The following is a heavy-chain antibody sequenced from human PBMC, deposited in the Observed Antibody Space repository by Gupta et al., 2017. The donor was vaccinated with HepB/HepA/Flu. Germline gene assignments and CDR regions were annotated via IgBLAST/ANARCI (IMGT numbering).Heavy chain of an antibody. J-gene: IGHJ4*02. D-gene: IGHD5-18*01. Sequence: QVQLQQWGAGLLQPSETLSLTCAVYGGSFSGYYWSWIRQSPGKGLEWIGEINHSGNTNYNPSLKSRVTISVDTSKNQFSRKLSSVTAADTAVYYCARGPLRRQLWSLDYWGQGTLVTVSS. CDR1: GGSFSGYY. V-gene: IGHV4-34*01. CDR3: ARGPLRRQLWSLDY. CDR2: INHSGNT.